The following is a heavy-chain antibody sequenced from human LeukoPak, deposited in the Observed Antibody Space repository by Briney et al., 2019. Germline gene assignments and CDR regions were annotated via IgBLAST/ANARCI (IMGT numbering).Heavy chain of an antibody. CDR3: ARLKEVRIAAAGPFFDY. J-gene: IGHJ4*02. D-gene: IGHD6-13*01. V-gene: IGHV4-39*01. Sequence: PSETLSLTCTVSGGSISSSSYYWGWVRQPPGEGLEWIGSIYYSGSTYYNPSLKSRVTISVDTSKNQFSLKLSSVTAADTAVYYCARLKEVRIAAAGPFFDYWGQGTLVTVSS. CDR1: GGSISSSSYY. CDR2: IYYSGST.